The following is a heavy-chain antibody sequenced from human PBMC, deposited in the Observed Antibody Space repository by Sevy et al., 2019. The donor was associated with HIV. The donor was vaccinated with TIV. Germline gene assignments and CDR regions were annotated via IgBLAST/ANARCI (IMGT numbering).Heavy chain of an antibody. CDR3: AKDGRAYDFWGGYYTGDYFDY. CDR1: GFTFSSYA. Sequence: GGSLRLSCAASGFTFSSYAMSWVRQAPGKGLEWVSAISGSGGSTYYADSVKGRFTISRDNSKNTLYLQMNSLRAEDTAVYYCAKDGRAYDFWGGYYTGDYFDYWGQGTLVTVSS. CDR2: ISGSGGST. J-gene: IGHJ4*02. V-gene: IGHV3-23*01. D-gene: IGHD3-3*01.